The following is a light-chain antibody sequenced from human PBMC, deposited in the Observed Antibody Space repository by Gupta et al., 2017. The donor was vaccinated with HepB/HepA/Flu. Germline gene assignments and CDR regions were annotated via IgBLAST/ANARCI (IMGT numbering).Light chain of an antibody. Sequence: DIQLTYSPSSLSAPVGDRVTITCRTSQRFSTYLNWYQQKPGKAPKLLIYTASTLKSGVPSRFSGSGYGTEFTLTITKLQPEDIANYCCQQKDNTPFPFGHGTKVDIK. CDR3: QQKDNTPFP. CDR2: TAS. J-gene: IGKJ3*01. CDR1: QRFSTY. V-gene: IGKV1-39*01.